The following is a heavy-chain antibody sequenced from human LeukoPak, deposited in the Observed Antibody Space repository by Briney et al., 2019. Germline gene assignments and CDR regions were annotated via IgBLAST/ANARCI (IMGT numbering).Heavy chain of an antibody. Sequence: GGSLRLTCAASGFTFSSYAMSWVRQAPGKGLEWVSAISGSGGSTYYADSVKGRFTISRDNSKNTLYLQMNSLRAEDTAVYYCAKGQQLPDYAFDIWGQGTMVTVSS. V-gene: IGHV3-23*01. CDR2: ISGSGGST. CDR3: AKGQQLPDYAFDI. J-gene: IGHJ3*02. CDR1: GFTFSSYA. D-gene: IGHD6-13*01.